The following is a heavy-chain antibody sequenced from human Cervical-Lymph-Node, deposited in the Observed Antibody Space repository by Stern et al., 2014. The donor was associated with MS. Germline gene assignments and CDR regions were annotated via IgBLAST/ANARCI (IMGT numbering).Heavy chain of an antibody. CDR2: MNSDSGNT. D-gene: IGHD5-24*01. CDR3: ARGRVKDGYDFDS. Sequence: MQLMESGAEVKKPGASVKVSCKASGYTFTNYDINWVRQATGQGLEWMGWMNSDSGNTGYAQKLQGRVTLTRNTSISTAYMELSSLRSEDTALYYCARGRVKDGYDFDSWGQGTLVTVSS. V-gene: IGHV1-8*01. J-gene: IGHJ4*02. CDR1: GYTFTNYD.